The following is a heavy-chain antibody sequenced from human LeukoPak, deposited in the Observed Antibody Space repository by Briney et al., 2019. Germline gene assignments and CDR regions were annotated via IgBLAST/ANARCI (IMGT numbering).Heavy chain of an antibody. CDR1: GFSFRNYL. D-gene: IGHD2-15*01. Sequence: GGSLRLSCAASGFSFRNYLMGWVRQAPGKGLEWVANTKPDGSAEYYADSVRGRFTASRDNANNLLYLQMNGLRAEDTAVYYCARDGGLHTNFDYWGQGALLTVSS. CDR3: ARDGGLHTNFDY. J-gene: IGHJ4*02. V-gene: IGHV3-7*01. CDR2: TKPDGSAE.